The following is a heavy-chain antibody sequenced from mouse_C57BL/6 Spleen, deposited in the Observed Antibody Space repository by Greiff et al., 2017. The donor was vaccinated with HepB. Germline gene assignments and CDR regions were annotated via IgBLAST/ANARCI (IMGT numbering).Heavy chain of an antibody. Sequence: VKLMESGAELVRPGASVTLSCKASGYTFTDYEMHWVKQTPVHGLEWIGAIDPETGGTAYNQKFKGKAILTADKSSSTAYMELRSLTSEDSAVYYCTRRGITTVDYWGQGTTLTVSS. V-gene: IGHV1-15*01. CDR1: GYTFTDYE. CDR3: TRRGITTVDY. J-gene: IGHJ2*01. CDR2: IDPETGGT. D-gene: IGHD2-4*01.